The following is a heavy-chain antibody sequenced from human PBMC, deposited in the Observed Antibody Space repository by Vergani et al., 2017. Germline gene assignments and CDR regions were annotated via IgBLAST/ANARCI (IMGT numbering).Heavy chain of an antibody. CDR3: ARDGYDILTGYYNLLYY. Sequence: QVQLVESGGGVVQPGRSLRLSCAASGFTFSSYAMHWVRQAPGKGLEWVAVISYDGSNKYYADSVKGRFTISRDNSKNTLYLQMNSLRAEDTAVYYCARDGYDILTGYYNLLYYWGQGTLVTVSS. V-gene: IGHV3-30-3*01. D-gene: IGHD3-9*01. CDR2: ISYDGSNK. J-gene: IGHJ4*02. CDR1: GFTFSSYA.